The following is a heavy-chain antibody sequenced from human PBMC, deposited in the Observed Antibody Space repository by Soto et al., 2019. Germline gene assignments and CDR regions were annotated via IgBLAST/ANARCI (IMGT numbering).Heavy chain of an antibody. CDR3: ARARLRAVYAFDF. V-gene: IGHV4-31*03. J-gene: IGHJ3*01. CDR2: IYYNGNT. CDR1: GVSITSGAYY. D-gene: IGHD4-17*01. Sequence: SEPLSLTGTLSGVSITSGAYYWTWVRQHPGKGLEWIGYIYYNGNTYFSPSLKSRLTISIDTSKNQFSLKLSSVTAADTAMYYCARARLRAVYAFDFWGQGTMVTVSS.